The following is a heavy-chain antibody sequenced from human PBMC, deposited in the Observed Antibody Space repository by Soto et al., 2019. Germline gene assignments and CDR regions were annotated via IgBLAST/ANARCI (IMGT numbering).Heavy chain of an antibody. Sequence: QITLKESGPTLVKPTQTLTLTCTFSGFSLSSTRVAVGWIRQPPGKAVEWLALIYWDDDKRYSSFLKSRLTITKDTSKNQVVLTMSNMDPVDTARYYCAHIVVAGLGYDFDYWGQGTLVTVSS. CDR3: AHIVVAGLGYDFDY. D-gene: IGHD6-19*01. J-gene: IGHJ4*02. CDR1: GFSLSSTRVA. V-gene: IGHV2-5*02. CDR2: IYWDDDK.